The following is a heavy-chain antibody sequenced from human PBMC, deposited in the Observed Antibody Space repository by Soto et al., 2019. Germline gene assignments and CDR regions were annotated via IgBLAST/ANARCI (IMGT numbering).Heavy chain of an antibody. Sequence: HPGGSLRLSCAASGFTFSSYGMHWVRQAPGKGLEWVAVIWYDGSNKYYADSVKGRFTISRDNSKNTLYLQMNSLRAEDTAVYYCARELPRRFGELLTAFDIWGQGTMVTVSS. CDR3: ARELPRRFGELLTAFDI. CDR2: IWYDGSNK. D-gene: IGHD3-10*01. V-gene: IGHV3-33*01. J-gene: IGHJ3*02. CDR1: GFTFSSYG.